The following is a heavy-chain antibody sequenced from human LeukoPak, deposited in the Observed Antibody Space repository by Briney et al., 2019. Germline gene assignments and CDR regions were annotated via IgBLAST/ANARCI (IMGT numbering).Heavy chain of an antibody. Sequence: PSETLSLTCAVYGPSFRGYYWTWIRQVPGKGLEWIGEINHSGSTDYNMSLKSRVTISVDTSKNQFSLKLRSVTAADTAVYYCTTSNSGSYYYGMDVWGQGTTVTVSS. V-gene: IGHV4-34*01. CDR3: TTSNSGSYYYGMDV. CDR1: GPSFRGYY. D-gene: IGHD4-11*01. J-gene: IGHJ6*02. CDR2: INHSGST.